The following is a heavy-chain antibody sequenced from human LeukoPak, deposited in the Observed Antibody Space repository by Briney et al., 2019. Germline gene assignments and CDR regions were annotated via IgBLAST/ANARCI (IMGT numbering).Heavy chain of an antibody. CDR3: ASQTRFAYGSGSSSNYYYYYGMDV. Sequence: PGGSLRLSCAAYGFTFSRHAMSWVRQAPGKGLEWVSAISESGDNIYYADSVKGRFSISRDSSKNTLYLQMSVLRAEDTAVYYCASQTRFAYGSGSSSNYYYYYGMDVWGQGTTVTVSS. D-gene: IGHD3-10*01. CDR2: ISESGDNI. V-gene: IGHV3-23*01. J-gene: IGHJ6*02. CDR1: GFTFSRHA.